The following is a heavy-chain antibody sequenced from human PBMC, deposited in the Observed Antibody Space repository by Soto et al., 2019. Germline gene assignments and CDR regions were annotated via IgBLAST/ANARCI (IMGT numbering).Heavy chain of an antibody. CDR2: IWYDGSNK. CDR3: ARDEVAQDSGMDV. Sequence: QVQLVESGGGVVQPGRSLRLSCAASGFTFSSYGMHWVRQAPGKGLEWVAVIWYDGSNKYYADSVKGRFTISRDNSKNTLYLQMNSLRAEDTAVYYCARDEVAQDSGMDVWGQGTTVTVSS. CDR1: GFTFSSYG. D-gene: IGHD2-15*01. J-gene: IGHJ6*02. V-gene: IGHV3-33*01.